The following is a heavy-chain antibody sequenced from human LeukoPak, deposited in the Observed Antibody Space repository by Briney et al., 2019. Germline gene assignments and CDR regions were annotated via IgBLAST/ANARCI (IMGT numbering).Heavy chain of an antibody. CDR2: IRYDGSNK. V-gene: IGHV3-30*02. CDR1: GFTFRSYG. CDR3: ARADTSDILTGYSDY. J-gene: IGHJ4*02. Sequence: PGGSLRLSCAASGFTFRSYGMHWVRQAPGKGLEWVAFIRYDGSNKYYADSVKGRFTISRDNSKNTLYLQMNSLRAEDTAVYFCARADTSDILTGYSDYWGQGTLVTVSS. D-gene: IGHD3-9*01.